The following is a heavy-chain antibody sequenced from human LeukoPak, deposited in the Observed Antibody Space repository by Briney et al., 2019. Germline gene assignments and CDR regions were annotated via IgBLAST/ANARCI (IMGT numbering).Heavy chain of an antibody. CDR2: INHSGST. Sequence: PSETLSLTCAVYGGSFSGYYWSWIRQPPGKGLEWIGEINHSGSTNYNPSLKSRVTMSVDTSKNQFSLKLSSVTAADTAVYYCARAQAHNWFDPWGQGTLVTVSS. CDR1: GGSFSGYY. CDR3: ARAQAHNWFDP. J-gene: IGHJ5*02. V-gene: IGHV4-34*01.